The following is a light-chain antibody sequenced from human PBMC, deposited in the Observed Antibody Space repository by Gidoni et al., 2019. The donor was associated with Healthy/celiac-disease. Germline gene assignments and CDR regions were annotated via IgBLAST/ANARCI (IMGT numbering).Light chain of an antibody. V-gene: IGKV3-11*01. CDR2: DAS. Sequence: EIVLTQSPATLSLSPGERATLSCRASQSVSSYLAWYQQKPGQAPRLLIYDASNRATGIPARCSGSGSGTDFTLTISSLEPEDFAVYYCQQRSNWWTFGQGTKVESK. CDR3: QQRSNWWT. J-gene: IGKJ1*01. CDR1: QSVSSY.